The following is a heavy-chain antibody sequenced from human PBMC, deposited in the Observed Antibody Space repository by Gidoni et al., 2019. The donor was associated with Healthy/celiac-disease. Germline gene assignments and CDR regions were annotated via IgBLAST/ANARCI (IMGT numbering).Heavy chain of an antibody. CDR1: GNTLPSYS. D-gene: IGHD2-2*02. CDR2: INPSGGST. Sequence: QVKMVQSGDEVKKPGASVKVSCKASGNTLPSYSMHWVRQAPGQGLEWMGIINPSGGSTSYEQKFQGRVTMTRDTSTSTVYMELSRLRSEDTAVYYCARDGPPCSSTSCYTPYYGMDVWGQGTTVTVSS. CDR3: ARDGPPCSSTSCYTPYYGMDV. J-gene: IGHJ6*02. V-gene: IGHV1-46*01.